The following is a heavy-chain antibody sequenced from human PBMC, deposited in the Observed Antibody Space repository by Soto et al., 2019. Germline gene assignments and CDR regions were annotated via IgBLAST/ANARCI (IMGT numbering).Heavy chain of an antibody. D-gene: IGHD3-22*01. CDR2: ISSSSSYI. J-gene: IGHJ4*02. Sequence: EVPLVESGGGLVKPGGSLRLSCAASGFTFSSYSMNWVRQAPGKGLEWVSSISSSSSYIYYADSVKGRFTISRDNAKNSLYLQMNSLRAEDTAVYYCARVDSSGYYPVEWGQGTLVTVSS. V-gene: IGHV3-21*01. CDR3: ARVDSSGYYPVE. CDR1: GFTFSSYS.